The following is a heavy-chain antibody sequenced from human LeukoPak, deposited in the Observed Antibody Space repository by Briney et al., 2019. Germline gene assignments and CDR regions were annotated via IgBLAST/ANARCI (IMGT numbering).Heavy chain of an antibody. J-gene: IGHJ4*02. D-gene: IGHD3-22*01. CDR3: ATDRFGSGYYYHY. V-gene: IGHV1-69*13. Sequence: GASVKVSCKASGGTFSSYAISWVRQAPGQGLEWMGGIIPIFGTANYAQKFHGRVTITADESTSTAYMELSSLRSEDTAVYYCATDRFGSGYYYHYWGQGTLVTVSS. CDR1: GGTFSSYA. CDR2: IIPIFGTA.